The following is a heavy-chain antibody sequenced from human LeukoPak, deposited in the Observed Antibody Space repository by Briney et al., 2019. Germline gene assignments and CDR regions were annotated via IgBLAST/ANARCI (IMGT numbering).Heavy chain of an antibody. Sequence: ASVKVSCKASGGTFSSYAISWVRQAPGQGLEWMGRIVPILGIANYAQKFQGRVTITADKSTSTAYMELSSLRSEDTAVYYCARDPADGVVVITGHAFDIWGQGTMVTVSS. D-gene: IGHD3-22*01. CDR2: IVPILGIA. CDR3: ARDPADGVVVITGHAFDI. V-gene: IGHV1-69*04. J-gene: IGHJ3*02. CDR1: GGTFSSYA.